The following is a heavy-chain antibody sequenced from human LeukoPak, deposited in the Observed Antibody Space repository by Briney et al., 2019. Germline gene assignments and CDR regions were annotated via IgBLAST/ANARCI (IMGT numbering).Heavy chain of an antibody. D-gene: IGHD3-22*01. Sequence: PSETLSLTCTVSGGSISSGSYYWSWIRQPAGKGLEWIGRIYTSGSTNYNPSLKSRVTISVDTSKNQFSLKLSSVTAADTAVYYCARDLPGSYYDSSGYAWGVWGQGTLVTVSS. CDR2: IYTSGST. J-gene: IGHJ4*02. CDR3: ARDLPGSYYDSSGYAWGV. V-gene: IGHV4-61*02. CDR1: GGSISSGSYY.